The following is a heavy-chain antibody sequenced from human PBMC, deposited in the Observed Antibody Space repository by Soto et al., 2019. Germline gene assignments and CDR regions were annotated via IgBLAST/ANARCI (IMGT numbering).Heavy chain of an antibody. J-gene: IGHJ6*02. CDR2: IYPGDSDT. D-gene: IGHD1-20*01. CDR3: ARLTGTTSDYYYYYGMDV. Sequence: GESLKISCKGSGYSFTSYWIGWVRQMPGKGLEWMGIIYPGDSDTRYSPSFQGQVTISADKSISTAYLQWSSLKASDTAMYYCARLTGTTSDYYYYYGMDVWGQGTTVTVSS. CDR1: GYSFTSYW. V-gene: IGHV5-51*01.